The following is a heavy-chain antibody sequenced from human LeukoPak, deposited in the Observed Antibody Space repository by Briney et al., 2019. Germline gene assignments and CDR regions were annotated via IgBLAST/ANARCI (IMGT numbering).Heavy chain of an antibody. CDR2: ISYDGSSK. J-gene: IGHJ5*02. CDR3: ARTSKGIAAAGRNWFDP. D-gene: IGHD6-13*01. CDR1: GFTFSSYG. V-gene: IGHV3-30*03. Sequence: GGSLRLSCAASGFTFSSYGMHWVRQAPGKGLEWVAVISYDGSSKYYADSVKGRFTISRDNSKNTSLLQMNSLRAEDTAVYYCARTSKGIAAAGRNWFDPRGQGTLVTVSS.